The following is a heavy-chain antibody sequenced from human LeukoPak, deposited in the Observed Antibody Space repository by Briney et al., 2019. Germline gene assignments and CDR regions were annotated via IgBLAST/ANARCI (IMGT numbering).Heavy chain of an antibody. J-gene: IGHJ4*02. CDR3: VRHTTSGWYQVVY. CDR1: GFTFSSYW. Sequence: GSLRLSCAASGFTFSSYWMPWIRQPPGKGLEWIGFITYSGSTDHNPSLKSRVTISVDASKNQFSLKLTSVTAADTAVYYCVRHTTSGWYQVVYWGQGTLVTVSS. D-gene: IGHD6-19*01. CDR2: ITYSGST. V-gene: IGHV4-59*01.